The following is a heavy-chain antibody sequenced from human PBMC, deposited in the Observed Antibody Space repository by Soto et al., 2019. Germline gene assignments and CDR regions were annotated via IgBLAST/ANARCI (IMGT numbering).Heavy chain of an antibody. CDR1: GYTFTSYD. CDR2: MNPNSGNT. CDR3: ARGRRVLRFLEWLYNWFDP. Sequence: QVQLVQSGAEVKKPGASVKVSCKASGYTFTSYDINWVRQATGQGLEWMGWMNPNSGNTGYAQKFQGRVTMTRNTSISTAYMELSSLRSEDTAVYYCARGRRVLRFLEWLYNWFDPWGQRTLVTVSS. D-gene: IGHD3-3*01. J-gene: IGHJ5*02. V-gene: IGHV1-8*01.